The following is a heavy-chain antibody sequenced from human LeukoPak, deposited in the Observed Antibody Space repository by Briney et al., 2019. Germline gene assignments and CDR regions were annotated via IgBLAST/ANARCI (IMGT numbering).Heavy chain of an antibody. J-gene: IGHJ5*02. CDR1: GGSISSGDYY. Sequence: SETLSLTCTVSGGSISSGDYYWSWIRQPPGKGLEWIGYIYYSGSTYCNPSLKSRVTISVDTSKNQFSLKLSSVTAADTAVYYCARESIVVVPAAIMAGFDPWGQGTLVTVSS. V-gene: IGHV4-30-4*08. CDR3: ARESIVVVPAAIMAGFDP. CDR2: IYYSGST. D-gene: IGHD2-2*02.